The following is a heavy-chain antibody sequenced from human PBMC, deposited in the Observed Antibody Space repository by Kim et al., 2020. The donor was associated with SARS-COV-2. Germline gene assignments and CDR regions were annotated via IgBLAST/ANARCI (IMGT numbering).Heavy chain of an antibody. CDR3: ARHWMWYSSGWY. D-gene: IGHD6-19*01. V-gene: IGHV4-39*01. Sequence: YFNPSLKSRVTISVDTSKNHFSLKLSSVTAADTAVYYCARHWMWYSSGWYWGQGTLVTVSS. J-gene: IGHJ4*02.